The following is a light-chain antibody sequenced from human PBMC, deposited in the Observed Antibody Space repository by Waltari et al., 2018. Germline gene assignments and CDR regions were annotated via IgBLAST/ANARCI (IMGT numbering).Light chain of an antibody. CDR3: QQYYSLPLT. Sequence: DIVMTKSPDSLAVSLGERATSNCKSSQTVLSSSNNKNYLTWYQQKPGQPPKLLVYWASTRESGVPDRFSGSGSGTDFTLTISSLQAEDVAVYFCQQYYSLPLTFGGGTKVEIK. CDR2: WAS. J-gene: IGKJ4*01. CDR1: QTVLSSSNNKNY. V-gene: IGKV4-1*01.